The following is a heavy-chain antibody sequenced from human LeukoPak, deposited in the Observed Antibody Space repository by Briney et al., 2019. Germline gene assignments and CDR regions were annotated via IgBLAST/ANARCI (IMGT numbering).Heavy chain of an antibody. CDR2: INPNSGGT. J-gene: IGHJ5*02. V-gene: IGHV1-2*02. Sequence: ASVKVSCKPSGYTFTGYYMHWVRAAPGQGLEWMGWINPNSGGTNYAQNFQGRDTMTRDTSISTPYMELSRLRSDDTAVYCCARDHLPAYSSSPGGDNWFDPWGQGTLVTVSS. CDR3: ARDHLPAYSSSPGGDNWFDP. D-gene: IGHD6-6*01. CDR1: GYTFTGYY.